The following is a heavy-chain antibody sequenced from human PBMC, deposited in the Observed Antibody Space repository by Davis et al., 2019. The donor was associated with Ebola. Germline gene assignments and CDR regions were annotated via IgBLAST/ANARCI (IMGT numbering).Heavy chain of an antibody. CDR1: GYSFTSYW. Sequence: KVSCNGSGYSFTSYWISWVRQLPGKGLEWMGRIDPSDSYTNYSASFKVHVNISADKSISTAYLQWSSLKASDTAMYYCASDSRSWYGFYVYWGQGTLVTVSS. CDR3: ASDSRSWYGFYVY. V-gene: IGHV5-10-1*01. D-gene: IGHD6-13*01. J-gene: IGHJ4*02. CDR2: IDPSDSYT.